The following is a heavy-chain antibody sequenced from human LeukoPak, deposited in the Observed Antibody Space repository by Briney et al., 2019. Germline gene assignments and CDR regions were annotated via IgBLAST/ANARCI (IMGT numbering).Heavy chain of an antibody. J-gene: IGHJ4*02. CDR1: GGSISTYY. D-gene: IGHD3-10*01. CDR2: IYYSGST. Sequence: PSETLSLTCTVSGGSISTYYWSWIRQPPGKGLEWIGYIYYSGSTNYNPSLKSRVIISVDTSKNQFSLKLSSVTAADTAVYYCARVMVREVIDYWGQGTLVTVSS. CDR3: ARVMVREVIDY. V-gene: IGHV4-59*01.